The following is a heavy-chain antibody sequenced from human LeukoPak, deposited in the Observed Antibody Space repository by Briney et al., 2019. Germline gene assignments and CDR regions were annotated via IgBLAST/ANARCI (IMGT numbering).Heavy chain of an antibody. V-gene: IGHV4-59*01. CDR3: ARDSYPFGEPHWFDP. J-gene: IGHJ5*02. Sequence: PSETLSLTCTVSGGSISSYYWSWIRQPPGKGLEWIGYIYYSGSTNYNPSLKSRVTISVDTSKNQFSLKLSSVTAADTAVYYCARDSYPFGEPHWFDPWGQGTLVTVSS. CDR2: IYYSGST. CDR1: GGSISSYY. D-gene: IGHD3-10*01.